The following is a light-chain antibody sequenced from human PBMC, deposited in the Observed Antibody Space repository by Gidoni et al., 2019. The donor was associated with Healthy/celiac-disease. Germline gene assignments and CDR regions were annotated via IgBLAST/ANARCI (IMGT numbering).Light chain of an antibody. CDR1: QSVSSY. CDR2: DAS. V-gene: IGKV3-11*01. Sequence: IVLTQSPAPLSLSPGERATLSCRASQSVSSYLAWYQQTPGQAPRLLIYDASNRATGIPARFSGSGSGTDFTLTISSLEPEDFAVYYCQQRSNWPPYTFGQGTKLEIK. CDR3: QQRSNWPPYT. J-gene: IGKJ2*01.